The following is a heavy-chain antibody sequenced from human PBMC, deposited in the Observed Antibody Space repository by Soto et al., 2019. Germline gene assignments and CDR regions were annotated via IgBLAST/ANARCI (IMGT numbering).Heavy chain of an antibody. CDR2: MYHSGNT. V-gene: IGHV4-4*02. Sequence: PSETLSLTCAVSGGSISSDNWWSWVRQPPGKGLEWIGEMYHSGNTNYNPSLKSRVTISVDKSKNQFSMKMTSVTAADTALYYCARASASSMLRGVSINWGQGTQGTVSS. CDR1: GGSISSDNW. D-gene: IGHD3-10*01. CDR3: ARASASSMLRGVSIN. J-gene: IGHJ4*02.